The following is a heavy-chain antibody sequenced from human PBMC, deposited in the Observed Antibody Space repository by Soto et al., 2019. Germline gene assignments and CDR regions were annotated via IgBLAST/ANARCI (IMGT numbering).Heavy chain of an antibody. D-gene: IGHD3-10*01. CDR2: IKDDGSQK. Sequence: GGSLRLSCASSGFDFRKFWMNWVRHVPGKGLEWVATIKDDGSQKFYVDSVKGRFTISRDNAKNSLYLQMNSLRAEDTALYHCARAESTASAFDIWGQGTMVTVSS. J-gene: IGHJ3*02. CDR3: ARAESTASAFDI. V-gene: IGHV3-7*03. CDR1: GFDFRKFW.